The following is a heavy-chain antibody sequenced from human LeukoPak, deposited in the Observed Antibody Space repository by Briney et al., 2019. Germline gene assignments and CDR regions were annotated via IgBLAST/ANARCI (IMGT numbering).Heavy chain of an antibody. CDR1: GFTFSNAW. CDR3: TVVNYGSGSYPLGY. D-gene: IGHD3-10*01. J-gene: IGHJ4*02. CDR2: IKSKTDGGTT. V-gene: IGHV3-15*01. Sequence: GGSLRLSCAASGFTFSNAWMSWVRQAPGKGLEWVGRIKSKTDGGTTDYAAPVKGRFTISRDDSKNTLYLQMNSLKTEDTAVYYCTVVNYGSGSYPLGYWGQGTLVTVSS.